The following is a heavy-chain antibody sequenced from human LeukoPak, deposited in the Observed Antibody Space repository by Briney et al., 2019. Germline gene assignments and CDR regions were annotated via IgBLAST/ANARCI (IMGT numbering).Heavy chain of an antibody. CDR1: GGTFSSYA. V-gene: IGHV1-69*01. CDR2: IIPIFGTA. CDR3: ARVRPEYCSGGSCYLGLGIDY. Sequence: SVKVSCKASGGTFSSYAISWVRQAPGQGLEWMGGIIPIFGTANYAQKFQGRVTITADESTSTAYMELSSLRSEDTAVYYCARVRPEYCSGGSCYLGLGIDYWGQGTLVTVSS. D-gene: IGHD2-15*01. J-gene: IGHJ4*02.